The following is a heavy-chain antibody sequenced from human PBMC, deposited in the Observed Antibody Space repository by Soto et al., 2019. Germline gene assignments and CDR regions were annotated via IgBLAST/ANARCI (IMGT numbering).Heavy chain of an antibody. CDR1: GGSISSSNW. Sequence: SETLSLTCXVVGGSISSSNWWSWVRQPPGKGLEWIGEIYHSGSTNYNPSLKSRVTISVDKSKNQFSLKLSSVTAADTAVYYCARLVAGSRYYYYGMDVWGQGTTVTVSS. D-gene: IGHD6-19*01. CDR3: ARLVAGSRYYYYGMDV. CDR2: IYHSGST. V-gene: IGHV4-4*02. J-gene: IGHJ6*02.